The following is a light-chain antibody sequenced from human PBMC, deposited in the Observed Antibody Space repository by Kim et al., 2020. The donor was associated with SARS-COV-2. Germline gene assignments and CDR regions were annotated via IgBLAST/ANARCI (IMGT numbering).Light chain of an antibody. CDR2: DAS. J-gene: IGKJ3*01. V-gene: IGKV3-11*01. CDR3: QQRSNWFT. CDR1: QSVTKY. Sequence: SLSPGESATLSCRASQSVTKYLAWYQQKPGQAPRLLIYDASKRATGIPARFSGSGSGTDFTLTISSLESEDFAVYYCQQRSNWFTFGPGTKVDIK.